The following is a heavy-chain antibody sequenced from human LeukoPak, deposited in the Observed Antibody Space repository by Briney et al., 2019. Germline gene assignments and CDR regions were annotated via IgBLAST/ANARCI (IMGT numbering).Heavy chain of an antibody. CDR3: ARGPYYYDSSGYSLRIDY. Sequence: ASVKVSCKASGYTFTSYYMHWVRQAPGQGLEWMGWINPNSGGTNYAQKFQGRVTMTRDTSISTAYMELSRLRSDDTAVYYCARGPYYYDSSGYSLRIDYWGQGTLVTVSS. D-gene: IGHD3-22*01. CDR1: GYTFTSYY. V-gene: IGHV1-2*02. CDR2: INPNSGGT. J-gene: IGHJ4*02.